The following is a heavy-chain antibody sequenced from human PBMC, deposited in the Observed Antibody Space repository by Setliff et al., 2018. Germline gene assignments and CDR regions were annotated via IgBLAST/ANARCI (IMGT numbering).Heavy chain of an antibody. CDR3: ARGRMRGSCSGPSCTYDPFDI. V-gene: IGHV4-34*01. J-gene: IGHJ3*02. D-gene: IGHD2-2*01. CDR2: SNHSGNT. CDR1: GESFSNNY. Sequence: PSETLSLTCSVYGESFSNNYWSWIRQPPGKGLEWIGESNHSGNTTNHPSLKSGLTMSVDTSKNQFSLTLTSVTAADTAVYYCARGRMRGSCSGPSCTYDPFDIWGQGTPVTVSS.